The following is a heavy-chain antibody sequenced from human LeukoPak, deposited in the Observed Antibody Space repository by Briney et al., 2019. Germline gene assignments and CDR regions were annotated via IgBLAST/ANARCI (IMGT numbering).Heavy chain of an antibody. CDR2: IYYSGST. CDR1: GGSISSYY. J-gene: IGHJ3*02. V-gene: IGHV4-39*07. D-gene: IGHD3-3*01. Sequence: SETLSLTCTVSGGSISSYYWGWIRQPPGKGLEWIGSIYYSGSTYYNPSLKSRVTISVDTSKNQFSLKLSSVTAADTAVYYCATEVFGVVLGAFDIWGQGTMVTVSS. CDR3: ATEVFGVVLGAFDI.